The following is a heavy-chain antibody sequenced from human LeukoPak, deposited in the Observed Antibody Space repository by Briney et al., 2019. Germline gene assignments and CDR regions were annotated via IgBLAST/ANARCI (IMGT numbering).Heavy chain of an antibody. CDR3: AKDLENYYDSSGYSF. CDR2: ISYDGSNK. V-gene: IGHV3-30*18. Sequence: GGSLRLSCAASGFTFSSYGMHWVRQAPGKGLEWVAVISYDGSNKYYADSVKGRFTISRDNSKNTLYLQMNSLRAEDTAVYYCAKDLENYYDSSGYSFWGQGTLVTVSS. J-gene: IGHJ4*02. CDR1: GFTFSSYG. D-gene: IGHD3-22*01.